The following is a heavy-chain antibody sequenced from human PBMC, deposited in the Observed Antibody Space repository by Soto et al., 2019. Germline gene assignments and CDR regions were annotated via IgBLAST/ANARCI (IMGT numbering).Heavy chain of an antibody. J-gene: IGHJ4*02. CDR2: IVVGTGNT. CDR1: GFPLSNSA. CDR3: ARLPGEATVTRPSDY. Sequence: SVKVSCKASGFPLSNSAVQWVRQARGQRLEWIGRIVVGTGNTDYAQKFQERVTITRDMSTRTAYMELSSLRSEDTAVYYCARLPGEATVTRPSDYWGQGTLVTVSS. V-gene: IGHV1-58*01. D-gene: IGHD4-17*01.